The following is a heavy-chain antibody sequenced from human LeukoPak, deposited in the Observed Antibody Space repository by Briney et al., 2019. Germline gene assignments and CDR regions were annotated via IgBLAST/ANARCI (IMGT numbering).Heavy chain of an antibody. D-gene: IGHD1/OR15-1a*01. CDR3: ALEHRRGPFDY. V-gene: IGHV4-34*01. Sequence: SETLSLTCAVYGGSFSGYYWSWIRQPPGKGLEWIGEINHSGSTNYNPSLKSRVTMSVDTSKNQFSLKLSSVTAADTAVYYCALEHRRGPFDYWGQGTLVTVSS. J-gene: IGHJ4*02. CDR1: GGSFSGYY. CDR2: INHSGST.